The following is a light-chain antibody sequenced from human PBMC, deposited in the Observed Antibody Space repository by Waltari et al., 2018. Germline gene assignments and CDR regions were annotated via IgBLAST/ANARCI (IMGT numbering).Light chain of an antibody. V-gene: IGLV2-14*03. Sequence: QSALTQPASVSGSPGQSLTIPCTGTSSDVGGYNYVSWYQQHPGKAPTLMIYGVSNRPAGVSDRFSGSKSCNTAALSISGLQADDEADYYCSSYTSSDSLIFGGGTKLGVL. CDR1: SSDVGGYNY. J-gene: IGLJ2*01. CDR2: GVS. CDR3: SSYTSSDSLI.